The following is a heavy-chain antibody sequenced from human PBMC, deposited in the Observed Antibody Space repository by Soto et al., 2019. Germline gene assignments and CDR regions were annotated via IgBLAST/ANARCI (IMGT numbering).Heavy chain of an antibody. Sequence: EVQLVESGGGLVQPGGSLRLSCADSGFSFSSYWMHWVRQGPGKGLVWVARINTDGSSTNYADSVKGRFTISRDNAKNPLYLQMNSLRAEDTAVYYCARSPGGYYIDWGQGTMVTVSS. CDR2: INTDGSST. D-gene: IGHD3-9*01. J-gene: IGHJ3*01. V-gene: IGHV3-74*01. CDR1: GFSFSSYW. CDR3: ARSPGGYYID.